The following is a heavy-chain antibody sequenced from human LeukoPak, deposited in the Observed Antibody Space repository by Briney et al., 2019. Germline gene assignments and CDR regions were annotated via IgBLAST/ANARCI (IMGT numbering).Heavy chain of an antibody. Sequence: GGSLRLSCAASGFTFSSYSMNWVRQAPGKGLEWVSSISSSSSYIYYADSVKGRFTISRDNAKNSLYLQMNSLRAEDTAVYYCARVRWFGELWTDNWFDPWGQGTLVTVSS. CDR2: ISSSSSYI. CDR3: ARVRWFGELWTDNWFDP. D-gene: IGHD3-10*01. CDR1: GFTFSSYS. J-gene: IGHJ5*02. V-gene: IGHV3-21*01.